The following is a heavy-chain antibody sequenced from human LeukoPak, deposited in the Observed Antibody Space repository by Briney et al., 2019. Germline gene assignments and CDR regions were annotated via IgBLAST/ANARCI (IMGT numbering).Heavy chain of an antibody. CDR1: GGSISSSNYY. V-gene: IGHV4-39*01. J-gene: IGHJ6*03. Sequence: SSETLSLTCTVSGGSISSSNYYWGWIRQPPGKGLEWIGTIYYSGTTYYNPSLESRVTISEDTSKNQFSLTLRSVTAADTAVYYCARQISDYYYYYMDVWGKGTTVTVSS. D-gene: IGHD3-10*01. CDR3: ARQISDYYYYYMDV. CDR2: IYYSGTT.